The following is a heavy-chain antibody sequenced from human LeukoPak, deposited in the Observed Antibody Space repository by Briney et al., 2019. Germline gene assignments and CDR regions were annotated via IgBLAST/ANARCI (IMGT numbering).Heavy chain of an antibody. V-gene: IGHV3-7*01. J-gene: IGHJ3*02. CDR3: ARDPYVSSAFGI. CDR2: IKQDGSEK. CDR1: GFTFSSYW. D-gene: IGHD3-16*01. Sequence: GGSLRLSCAASGFTFSSYWMSWARQAPGKGLEWVANIKQDGSEKYYVDSVKGRFTISRDNAKNSQYLQMNSLRAEDTAVYYCARDPYVSSAFGIWGQGTMVTVSS.